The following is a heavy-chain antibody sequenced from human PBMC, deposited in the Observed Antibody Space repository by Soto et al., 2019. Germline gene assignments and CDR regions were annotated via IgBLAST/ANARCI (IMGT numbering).Heavy chain of an antibody. CDR3: ARDLWNYSSGWYSVWAY. CDR2: IYSGGST. J-gene: IGHJ4*02. D-gene: IGHD6-19*01. V-gene: IGHV3-66*01. Sequence: GGSLRLSCAASGFTVSSNYMSWVRQAPGKGLEWVSVIYSGGSTYYADSVKGRFTISRDNSKNTLYLQMNSLRAEDTAVYYCARDLWNYSSGWYSVWAYWGQGTLVTVSS. CDR1: GFTVSSNY.